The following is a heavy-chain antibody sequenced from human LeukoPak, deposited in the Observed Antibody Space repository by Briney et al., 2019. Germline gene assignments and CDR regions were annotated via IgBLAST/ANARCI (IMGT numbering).Heavy chain of an antibody. D-gene: IGHD3-3*01. Sequence: SETLSLTCTVSGGSVSSGSYYWSWIRQPPGKGLEWIGYIYYSGSTNYNPSLKSRVTISVDTSKNQFSLKLSSMTAADTAVYYCARSTYDFWSGYYSDAFDIWGQGTMVTVSS. V-gene: IGHV4-61*01. CDR3: ARSTYDFWSGYYSDAFDI. CDR2: IYYSGST. CDR1: GGSVSSGSYY. J-gene: IGHJ3*02.